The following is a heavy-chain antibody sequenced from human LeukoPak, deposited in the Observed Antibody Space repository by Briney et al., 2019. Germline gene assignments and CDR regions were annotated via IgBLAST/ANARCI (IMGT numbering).Heavy chain of an antibody. CDR1: GFTFSSYS. Sequence: GGSLRLSCAASGFTFSSYSMNWVRQAPGKGLEWVSSISSGSSYTYFADSVKGRFTISRDNAMNSLYLQMNSLRAEDTAVYYCARGDKYIAFSPPLQGFDYWGQGTLVTVSS. V-gene: IGHV3-21*01. CDR3: ARGDKYIAFSPPLQGFDY. J-gene: IGHJ4*02. CDR2: ISSGSSYT. D-gene: IGHD3-3*02.